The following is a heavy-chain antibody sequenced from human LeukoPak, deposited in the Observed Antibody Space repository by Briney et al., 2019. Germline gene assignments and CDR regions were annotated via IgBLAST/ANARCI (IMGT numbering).Heavy chain of an antibody. D-gene: IGHD4-17*01. CDR3: TTDGDYGDGLRGDY. CDR1: GFTFSSAW. Sequence: GGSLRLSCAASGFTFSSAWMSLVRQGPGKGLEWVGRMKSKTEAGTTDYAAPVKGRFTISRDDSRNTLYLQMNSLKTEDTAVYYCTTDGDYGDGLRGDYWGQGTLVTVSS. V-gene: IGHV3-15*01. J-gene: IGHJ4*02. CDR2: MKSKTEAGTT.